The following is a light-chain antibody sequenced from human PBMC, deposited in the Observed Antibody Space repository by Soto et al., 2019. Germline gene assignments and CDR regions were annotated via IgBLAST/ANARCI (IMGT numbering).Light chain of an antibody. V-gene: IGLV2-8*01. CDR3: SSYAGSNNFKV. CDR1: SSDVGGYNY. J-gene: IGLJ2*01. Sequence: QSALTQPPSASGSPGQSVTISCTGTSSDVGGYNYVSWYQQHPGKAPKLMIYEVSKRPSGVPDRFSGSKSGNTASLTVSGLQAEDEDAYYCSSYAGSNNFKVFGGGTKLTVL. CDR2: EVS.